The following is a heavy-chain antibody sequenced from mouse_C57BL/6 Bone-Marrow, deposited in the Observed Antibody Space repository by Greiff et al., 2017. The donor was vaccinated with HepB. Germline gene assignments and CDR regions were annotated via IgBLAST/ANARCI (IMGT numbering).Heavy chain of an antibody. D-gene: IGHD2-4*01. CDR2: INPNNGGT. Sequence: VQLQQSGPELVKPGASVKISCKASGYTFTDYYMNWVKQSHGKSLEWIGDINPNNGGTSYNQKFKGKATSTVDKSSSTAYMELRSLTSEDSAVYYCARRYYDPAWFAYWGQGTLVTVSA. J-gene: IGHJ3*01. CDR3: ARRYYDPAWFAY. CDR1: GYTFTDYY. V-gene: IGHV1-26*01.